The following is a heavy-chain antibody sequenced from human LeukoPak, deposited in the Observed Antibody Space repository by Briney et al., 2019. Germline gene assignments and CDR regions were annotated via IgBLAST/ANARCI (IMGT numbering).Heavy chain of an antibody. CDR2: ISAYNGNT. D-gene: IGHD3-22*01. CDR1: GYTVTSYG. J-gene: IGHJ4*02. Sequence: GASVKVSCKASGYTVTSYGISWVRQAPGQGLEWMGWISAYNGNTNYAQKLQGRVTMTTDTSTSTAYMELRSLRSDDTAVYYCARAYYYDSSGYYSLDYWGQGTLVTVSS. CDR3: ARAYYYDSSGYYSLDY. V-gene: IGHV1-18*01.